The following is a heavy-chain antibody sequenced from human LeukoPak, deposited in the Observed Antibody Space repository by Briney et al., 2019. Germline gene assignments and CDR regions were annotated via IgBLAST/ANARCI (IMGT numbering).Heavy chain of an antibody. D-gene: IGHD6-19*01. CDR3: ARDSETPGIAVAGTKDY. CDR1: GYTFTGYY. Sequence: ASVKVSCKASGYTFTGYYMHWVRQAPGQGLEWMGWINPNSGGTNYARKFQGRVTMTRDTSISTAYMELSRLRSDDTAVYYCARDSETPGIAVAGTKDYWGQGTLVTVSS. J-gene: IGHJ4*02. CDR2: INPNSGGT. V-gene: IGHV1-2*02.